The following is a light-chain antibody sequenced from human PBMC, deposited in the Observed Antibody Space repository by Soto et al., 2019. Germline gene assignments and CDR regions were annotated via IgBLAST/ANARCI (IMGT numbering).Light chain of an antibody. CDR3: QQRRNWPPYT. Sequence: EIVLTQSPATLSLSPGERATLSCRASQSVNNYLAWYPQKPGQAPRLLIYEASGRATGIPARFSGSGSGTDFTLTISSLEPEDFAVYYCQQRRNWPPYTFGQGTRLEIK. CDR2: EAS. CDR1: QSVNNY. V-gene: IGKV3-11*01. J-gene: IGKJ2*01.